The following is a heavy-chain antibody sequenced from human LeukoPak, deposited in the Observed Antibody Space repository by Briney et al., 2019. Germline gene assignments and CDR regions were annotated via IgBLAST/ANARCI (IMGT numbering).Heavy chain of an antibody. CDR3: ARGRGSGSYHDS. J-gene: IGHJ5*01. D-gene: IGHD3-10*01. CDR2: IKTDGRTT. CDR1: GFSFSNYW. Sequence: PGGSLRLSCAASGFSFSNYWMHWVRQVPGKGLVWVSHIKTDGRTTTYADSVKGRFTISRDNAKNTLYLQMNSLRDEDTAVYYCARGRGSGSYHDSWGQGTLVTVSS. V-gene: IGHV3-74*01.